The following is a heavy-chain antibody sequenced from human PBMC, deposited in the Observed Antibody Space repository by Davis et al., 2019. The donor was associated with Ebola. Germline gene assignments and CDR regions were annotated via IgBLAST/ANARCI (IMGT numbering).Heavy chain of an antibody. CDR3: ASSIFGVVINPYYFDY. Sequence: SETLSLTCAVYGGLSSGYYWSWIRQPPGKGLEWIGEINHSGSTNYNPSLKSRVTISLDRSKNQFSLNLDSVTAADTAVYYCASSIFGVVINPYYFDYWGRGTLVTVSS. D-gene: IGHD3-3*01. CDR1: GGLSSGYY. V-gene: IGHV4-34*01. CDR2: INHSGST. J-gene: IGHJ4*02.